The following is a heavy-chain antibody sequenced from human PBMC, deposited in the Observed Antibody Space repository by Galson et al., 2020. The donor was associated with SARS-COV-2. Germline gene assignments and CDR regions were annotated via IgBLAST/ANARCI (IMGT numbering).Heavy chain of an antibody. CDR2: INTDGSST. V-gene: IGHV3-74*01. CDR1: GFTFSNYW. Sequence: GESLKISCAASGFTFSNYWMHWVRQAPGKGLVWVSRINTDGSSTSYADSVKGRFTISRDNAKNTLSLQMNSLRAEDTAVYYCVRDTYYYDSSAFVQHNYLGMDVWGQGTTVTVSS. J-gene: IGHJ6*02. CDR3: VRDTYYYDSSAFVQHNYLGMDV. D-gene: IGHD3-22*01.